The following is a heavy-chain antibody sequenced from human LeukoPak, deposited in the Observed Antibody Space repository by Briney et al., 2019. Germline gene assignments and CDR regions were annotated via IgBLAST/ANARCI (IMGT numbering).Heavy chain of an antibody. CDR1: RDTFTTYA. CDR3: ARAGIPGYCTNVTCSNWLDP. CDR2: IIPMFDTP. D-gene: IGHD2-8*01. J-gene: IGHJ5*02. V-gene: IGHV1-69*06. Sequence: ASVKVSCKASRDTFTTYAIIWVRQAPGQGLEWMGGIIPMFDTPNYAQRLQGRVTITADKSTKTAYMELTSLRSEDTAVYYCARAGIPGYCTNVTCSNWLDPWGQGTLVTVSS.